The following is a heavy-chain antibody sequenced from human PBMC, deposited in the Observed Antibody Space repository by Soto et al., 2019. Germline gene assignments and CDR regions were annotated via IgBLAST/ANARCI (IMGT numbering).Heavy chain of an antibody. J-gene: IGHJ4*02. V-gene: IGHV3-30*13. CDR3: ARDDEHGSNCDLAY. CDR2: IFPNGRDK. Sequence: QVQLVQSGGGVVQPGRSLRLSCAASGFNFNTYFMHWVRQAPGKGLEWVAMIFPNGRDKEYADSVKCRFTSSRDNSNNRMYLQMDSLRPEDTAVYYCARDDEHGSNCDLAYGGQGALVTVSS. CDR1: GFNFNTYF. D-gene: IGHD1-26*01.